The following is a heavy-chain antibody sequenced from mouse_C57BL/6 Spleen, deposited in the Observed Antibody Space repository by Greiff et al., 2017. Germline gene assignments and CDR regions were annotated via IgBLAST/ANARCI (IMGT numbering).Heavy chain of an antibody. D-gene: IGHD2-3*01. Sequence: VQLQQSGTELVKPGASVKLSCKASGYTFTSYWMHWVKQRPGQGLEWIGNINPSNGGTNYNEKFKSKATLTVDKSSSTAYMQLSSLTSEDSAVYYCARPDDGYCWYFDVWGTGTTVTVSA. CDR3: ARPDDGYCWYFDV. J-gene: IGHJ1*03. CDR2: INPSNGGT. V-gene: IGHV1-53*01. CDR1: GYTFTSYW.